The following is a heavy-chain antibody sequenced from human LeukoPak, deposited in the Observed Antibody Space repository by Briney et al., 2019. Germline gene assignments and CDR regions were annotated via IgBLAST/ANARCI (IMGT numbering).Heavy chain of an antibody. CDR2: IHYSGST. CDR3: ARRDYIITYFFDN. D-gene: IGHD4-17*01. J-gene: IGHJ4*02. Sequence: WETLSLTCTVSGGSISDSRYYWGWIRRPPGMGLEWIGNIHYSGSTNYNPSVKSRVTISIDTSKNQFSLELSSLTAADTAVYYCARRDYIITYFFDNWGQGTLVTVSS. V-gene: IGHV4-39*01. CDR1: GGSISDSRYY.